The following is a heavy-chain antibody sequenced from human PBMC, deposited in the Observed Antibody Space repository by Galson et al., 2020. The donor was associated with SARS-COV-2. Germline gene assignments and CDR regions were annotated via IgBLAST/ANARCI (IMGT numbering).Heavy chain of an antibody. CDR3: ARTPLRGYSGYEDY. CDR2: TYYRSRWYY. CDR1: GDSVSTNSAA. D-gene: IGHD5-12*01. Sequence: SQTLSLTCAISGDSVSTNSAAWNWIRQSPSRGIEWLGRTYYRSRWYYDYAVSVKSRITINPDTSKNQFSLQLTSMTPEDTAIYYCARTPLRGYSGYEDYWGQGTLVTVSS. V-gene: IGHV6-1*01. J-gene: IGHJ4*02.